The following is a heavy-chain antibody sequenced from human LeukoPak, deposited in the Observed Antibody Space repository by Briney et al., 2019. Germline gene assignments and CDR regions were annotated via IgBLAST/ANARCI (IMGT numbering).Heavy chain of an antibody. CDR2: TSGSGVNS. CDR1: GFTFNSYA. V-gene: IGHV3-23*01. D-gene: IGHD5-12*01. J-gene: IGHJ4*02. CDR3: AKEYSGYDFDY. Sequence: PGGSLRLSCGASGFTFNSYAVSWVRQAPGKGLEWVAATSGSGVNSYYADSVRGRFTISRDNSQNTLYLQMDSLRAEDTALYYCAKEYSGYDFDYWGQGTLVTVSS.